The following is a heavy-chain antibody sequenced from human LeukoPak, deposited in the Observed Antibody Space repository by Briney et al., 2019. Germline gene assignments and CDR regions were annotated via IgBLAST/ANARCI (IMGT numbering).Heavy chain of an antibody. CDR3: ARAHAYYYDSSFDY. J-gene: IGHJ4*02. V-gene: IGHV4-34*01. CDR2: INHSGST. D-gene: IGHD3-22*01. Sequence: SGTLSLTCAVYGGSFSGYYWSWIRQPPGKGLEWIGEINHSGSTNYNPSLKSRVTISVDTSKNQFSLKLSSVTAADTAVYYCARAHAYYYDSSFDYWGQGTLVTVSS. CDR1: GGSFSGYY.